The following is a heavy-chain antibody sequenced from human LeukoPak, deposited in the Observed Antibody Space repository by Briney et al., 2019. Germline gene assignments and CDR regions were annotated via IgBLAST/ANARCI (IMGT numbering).Heavy chain of an antibody. CDR1: GGSFSGYY. V-gene: IGHV4-34*01. D-gene: IGHD6-6*01. CDR3: ARANSSSGFDY. J-gene: IGHJ4*02. CDR2: INHSGST. Sequence: PSETLSLTCAVYGGSFSGYYWSWIRQPPGKGLEWIGEINHSGSTNYNPSLKSRVTISVDTPKNQFSLKLSSVTAADTAVYYCARANSSSGFDYWGQGTLVTVSS.